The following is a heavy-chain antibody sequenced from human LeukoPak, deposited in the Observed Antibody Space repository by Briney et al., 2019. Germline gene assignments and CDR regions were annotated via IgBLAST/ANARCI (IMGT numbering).Heavy chain of an antibody. CDR1: GFTFRSYW. Sequence: GGSLRLSCAASGFTFRSYWMHWVCQAPGKGLVWVSRINGDGSSTSYADSLKGRFTISRDNAKSTLCLQMNSLRAEDTAVYYCARDGYTPDPLYWGQGTLVTVSS. V-gene: IGHV3-74*01. CDR2: INGDGSST. D-gene: IGHD5-24*01. J-gene: IGHJ4*02. CDR3: ARDGYTPDPLY.